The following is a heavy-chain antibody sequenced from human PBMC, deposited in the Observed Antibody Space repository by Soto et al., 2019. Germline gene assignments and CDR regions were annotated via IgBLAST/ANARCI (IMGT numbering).Heavy chain of an antibody. Sequence: PSETLSLTXAVSGDSISSSKWWTWVRQTPGKGLEWIGKIDHNGITNYNPSLESRVTILKDNSKNQLSLKLTSVTAADSAVYYCARLNRDYYYYGMDVWGQGATVTVSS. V-gene: IGHV4-4*02. CDR1: GDSISSSKW. CDR2: IDHNGIT. J-gene: IGHJ6*02. CDR3: ARLNRDYYYYGMDV.